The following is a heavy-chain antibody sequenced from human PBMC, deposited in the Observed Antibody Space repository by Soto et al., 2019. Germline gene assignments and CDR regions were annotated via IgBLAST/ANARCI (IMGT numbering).Heavy chain of an antibody. CDR1: GFTFSSYN. V-gene: IGHV3-21*01. Sequence: EVQLVESGGGLVKPGGSLRLSCAASGFTFSSYNMNWVRQAPGKGLEWVSSISSSSTYIYYADSVKGRFTISRDNAKNSLYLQMSSLRADDTAVYYCARRPGAVPRGNWFDPWGQGTLVTVSS. J-gene: IGHJ5*02. CDR2: ISSSSTYI. CDR3: ARRPGAVPRGNWFDP. D-gene: IGHD3-10*01.